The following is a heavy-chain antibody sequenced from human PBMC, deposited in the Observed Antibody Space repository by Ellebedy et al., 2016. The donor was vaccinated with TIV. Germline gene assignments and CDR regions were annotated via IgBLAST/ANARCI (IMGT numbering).Heavy chain of an antibody. Sequence: PGGSLRLSCAASGFTFSSYGMHWVRQAPGKGLEWVAVIWYDGSNKYYADSVKGRFTISRDNSKNTLYLQMNSLRAEDTAVYYCARHEVGEGATLEYWGQGTLVTDSS. CDR1: GFTFSSYG. D-gene: IGHD1-26*01. J-gene: IGHJ4*02. V-gene: IGHV3-33*01. CDR2: IWYDGSNK. CDR3: ARHEVGEGATLEY.